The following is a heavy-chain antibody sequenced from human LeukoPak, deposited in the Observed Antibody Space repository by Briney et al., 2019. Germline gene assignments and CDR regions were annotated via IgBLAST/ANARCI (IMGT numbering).Heavy chain of an antibody. J-gene: IGHJ4*02. D-gene: IGHD2-21*02. CDR3: ARGAYCGGDCIGN. CDR2: INPNSGGT. Sequence: GASLKVSSKASRYTPSGYNIRSVRQSPRHRLWCMGWINPNSGGTNYAQKFQGRVTMTRDTSISTAYMERSRLRSDDTAVYYCARGAYCGGDCIGNWGQGTLVIVSS. CDR1: RYTPSGYN. V-gene: IGHV1-2*02.